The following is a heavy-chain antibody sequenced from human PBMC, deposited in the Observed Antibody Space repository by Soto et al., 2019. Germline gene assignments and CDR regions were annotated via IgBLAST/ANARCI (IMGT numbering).Heavy chain of an antibody. D-gene: IGHD5-18*01. Sequence: SETLSLTCTVSGGSISSYYWSWIRQPPGKGLEWIGYIYYSGSTNYNPSLKSRVTISVDTSKNHFSLKLSFVTAADTAVYYCASSPILEVNGYSYGWYYYMDVWGKGTTVTVSS. J-gene: IGHJ6*03. CDR1: GGSISSYY. V-gene: IGHV4-59*08. CDR3: ASSPILEVNGYSYGWYYYMDV. CDR2: IYYSGST.